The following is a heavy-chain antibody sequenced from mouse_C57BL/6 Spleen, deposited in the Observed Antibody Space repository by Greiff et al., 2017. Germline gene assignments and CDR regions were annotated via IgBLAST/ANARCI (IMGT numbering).Heavy chain of an antibody. Sequence: VQLQQSGAELAKPGASVKLSYKASGYTFTSYWMHWVKQRPGQGLDWIGYINPCGGYTNYNPKFKDKATLTADKSTSTAYMQRSSLTYEDAAVYYCARGFYYCRDYWGQGTTRTVSS. CDR3: ARGFYYCRDY. CDR1: GYTFTSYW. V-gene: IGHV1-7*01. J-gene: IGHJ2*01. D-gene: IGHD1-1*01. CDR2: INPCGGYT.